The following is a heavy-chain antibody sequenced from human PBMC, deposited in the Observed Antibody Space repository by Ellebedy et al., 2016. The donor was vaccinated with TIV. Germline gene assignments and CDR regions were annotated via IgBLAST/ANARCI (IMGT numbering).Heavy chain of an antibody. CDR1: GFTFSQYA. J-gene: IGHJ4*02. V-gene: IGHV3-30-3*01. D-gene: IGHD3-9*01. CDR3: ARELNGYYVGY. CDR2: ISYDGGISK. Sequence: PGGSLRLSCAASGFTFSQYAMHWVRQAPGKGLDWVALISYDGGISKYYSDSLKGRFTISRDNSKSTLYLQMNSLRAEDTAVYYCARELNGYYVGYWGQGTLVTVSS.